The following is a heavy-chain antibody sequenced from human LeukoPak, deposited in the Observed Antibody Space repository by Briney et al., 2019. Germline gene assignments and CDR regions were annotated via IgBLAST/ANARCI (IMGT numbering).Heavy chain of an antibody. V-gene: IGHV3-48*02. Sequence: GGSLRLSCAASGFTFSTYSMSWVRQAPGKGLEWISYISAGSNNIYYADSVKGRFTISRDNAKNSLYLQMSSLRDEDTAVYYCARGYSDSWGQGALVTVSS. J-gene: IGHJ4*02. CDR3: ARGYSDS. CDR2: ISAGSNNI. CDR1: GFTFSTYS.